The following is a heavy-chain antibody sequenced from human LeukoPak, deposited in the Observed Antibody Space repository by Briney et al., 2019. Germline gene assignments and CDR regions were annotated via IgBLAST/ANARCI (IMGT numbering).Heavy chain of an antibody. CDR1: GFTFSSYE. CDR2: ISSSGSTI. CDR3: AREGAYGDWGDY. D-gene: IGHD4-17*01. J-gene: IGHJ4*02. Sequence: GGSLRLSCAASGFTFSSYEMNWVRQAPGKGLEWVSYISSSGSTIYYAYSVKGRFTISRDNAKNSLYLQMNSLRAEDTAVYYCAREGAYGDWGDYWGQGTLVTVSS. V-gene: IGHV3-48*03.